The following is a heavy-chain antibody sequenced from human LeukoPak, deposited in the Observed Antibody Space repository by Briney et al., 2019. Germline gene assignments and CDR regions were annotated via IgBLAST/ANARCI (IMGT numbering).Heavy chain of an antibody. CDR1: GFTFSSYW. CDR3: ARDRGVVPAALEFDY. D-gene: IGHD2-2*01. CDR2: IKQDGSEK. Sequence: GGSLRLSCAASGFTFSSYWMSWVRQAPGKGLEWVANIKQDGSEKYYVDSVKGRFTISRDNAKNSLYLQMNSPRAEDTAVYYCARDRGVVPAALEFDYWGQGTLVTVSS. J-gene: IGHJ4*02. V-gene: IGHV3-7*01.